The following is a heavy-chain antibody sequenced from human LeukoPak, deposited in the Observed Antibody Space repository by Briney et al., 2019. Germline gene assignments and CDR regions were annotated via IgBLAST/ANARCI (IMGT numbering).Heavy chain of an antibody. D-gene: IGHD1-14*01. J-gene: IGHJ5*02. CDR1: GGSISSYY. CDR2: IYYSGST. CDR3: AKDRGTNLTGLNWFDT. Sequence: SETLSLTCTVSGGSISSYYWSWIRQPPGKGLEWIGYIYYSGSTNNNPSLRRRVTISVDTAKNQFSLKVSSVTAADTAVYSCAKDRGTNLTGLNWFDTWGQGTLVTVSS. V-gene: IGHV4-59*01.